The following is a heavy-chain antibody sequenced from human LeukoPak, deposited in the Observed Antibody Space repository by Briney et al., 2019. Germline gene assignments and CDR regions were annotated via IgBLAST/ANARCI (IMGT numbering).Heavy chain of an antibody. CDR1: GFTFSSYA. CDR2: ISYDGSNK. V-gene: IGHV3-30-3*01. D-gene: IGHD1-26*01. Sequence: GGSLRLSCAASGFTFSSYAMHWVRQAPGKGLEWVAVISYDGSNKYYADSVKGRFTISRDNAKNSLYLQMNSLRAEDTAVYYCAKEAGAHDYWGQGTLVTVSS. J-gene: IGHJ4*02. CDR3: AKEAGAHDY.